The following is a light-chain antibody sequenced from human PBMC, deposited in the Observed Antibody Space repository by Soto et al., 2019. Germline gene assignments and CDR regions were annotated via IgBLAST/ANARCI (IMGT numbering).Light chain of an antibody. CDR3: QQYRIFSLT. J-gene: IGKJ4*01. CDR1: QSISSW. Sequence: DIQMTQSPSTLSASVGDIVTITCRASQSISSWLAWYQQKPGKAPKLLIYKASSLESGVPSRFSGSGPGTECTLTIRSLQPDDFATYYCQQYRIFSLTFGGGTKVEIK. V-gene: IGKV1-5*03. CDR2: KAS.